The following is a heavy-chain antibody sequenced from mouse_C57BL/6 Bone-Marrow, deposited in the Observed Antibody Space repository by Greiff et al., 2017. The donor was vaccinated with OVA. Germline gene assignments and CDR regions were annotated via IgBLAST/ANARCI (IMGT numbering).Heavy chain of an antibody. J-gene: IGHJ2*01. D-gene: IGHD2-3*01. CDR1: GYSITSGYY. CDR2: ISYDGSN. V-gene: IGHV3-6*01. Sequence: EVKLMESGPGLVKPSQSLSLTCSVTGYSITSGYYWNWIRQFPGNKLEWMGYISYDGSNNYNPSLKNRISITRDTSKNQFFLKLNSVTTEDTATYYCARGGYWDYFDYWGQGTTLTVSS. CDR3: ARGGYWDYFDY.